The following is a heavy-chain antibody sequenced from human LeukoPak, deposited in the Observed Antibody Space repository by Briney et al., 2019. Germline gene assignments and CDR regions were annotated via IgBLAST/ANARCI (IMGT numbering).Heavy chain of an antibody. CDR1: GFAFDAHA. J-gene: IGHJ4*02. V-gene: IGHV3-43*02. D-gene: IGHD1-14*01. CDR2: ISGDGGTT. CDR3: AKRSGSPHSFDY. Sequence: GGSLRLSSAASGFAFDAHAMNWVRQAPGKALEWVSLISGDGGTTHYVGSVRGRFTISRDNSRNSLYLQMKSLTTEDTALYYCAKRSGSPHSFDYWGRGTLVTVSS.